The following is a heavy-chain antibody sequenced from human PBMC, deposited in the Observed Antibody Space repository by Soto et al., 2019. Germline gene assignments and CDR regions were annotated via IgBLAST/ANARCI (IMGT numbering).Heavy chain of an antibody. J-gene: IGHJ4*02. V-gene: IGHV3-23*01. D-gene: IGHD2-8*01. CDR3: AKDSHWCIISRTPDY. Sequence: VHLSESGGGLVQPGGSLRLSCAASGFTFSNSAMRWVRQAPGKGLEWVATFREDGGTTHYADSVKGRFTISRDASKNMLNLQMKRLIAEDAAIYYCAKDSHWCIISRTPDYGGPVPLVTVCS. CDR2: FREDGGTT. CDR1: GFTFSNSA.